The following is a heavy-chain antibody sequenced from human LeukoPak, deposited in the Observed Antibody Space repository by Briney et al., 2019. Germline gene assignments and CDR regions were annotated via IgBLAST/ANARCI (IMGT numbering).Heavy chain of an antibody. D-gene: IGHD4-11*01. J-gene: IGHJ5*02. CDR3: ARDGARVTVTMANWFDP. V-gene: IGHV4-59*12. CDR1: GGSISSYY. CDR2: IYYSGST. Sequence: PSETLSLTCTVSGGSISSYYWSWIRQPPGKGLEWIGYIYYSGSTNYNPSLKSRVTISVDTSKNQFSLKLSSVTAADTAVYYCARDGARVTVTMANWFDPWGQGTLVTVSS.